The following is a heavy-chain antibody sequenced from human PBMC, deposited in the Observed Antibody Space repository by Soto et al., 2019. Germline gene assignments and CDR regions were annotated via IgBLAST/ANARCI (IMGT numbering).Heavy chain of an antibody. D-gene: IGHD3-10*01. CDR3: AQPHFGECVFDY. J-gene: IGHJ4*02. V-gene: IGHV2-5*02. Sequence: SGPTLVNPTQTLTLTCTFSGFSLTTSGVSVGWIRQPPGKALEWLAVTYWDDDEHYSPVLKSRLTIIKDTSKNQVVFIMTNMDPVDTGTYYCAQPHFGECVFDYWGQGTPVTVSS. CDR2: TYWDDDE. CDR1: GFSLTTSGVS.